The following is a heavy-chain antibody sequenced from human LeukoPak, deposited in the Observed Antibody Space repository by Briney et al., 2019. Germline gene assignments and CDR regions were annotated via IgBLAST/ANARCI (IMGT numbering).Heavy chain of an antibody. CDR1: GGSISSYY. CDR3: AKPFGFLEWLYGGYFDS. J-gene: IGHJ4*02. D-gene: IGHD3-3*01. Sequence: SETLSLTCTVSGGSISSYYWSWIRQPPGKGLEWIGYIYYSGSTNYNPSLKSRVTISVDTSKNQFSLKLSSVTAADTAVYYCAKPFGFLEWLYGGYFDSWGQGTLVTVSS. CDR2: IYYSGST. V-gene: IGHV4-59*01.